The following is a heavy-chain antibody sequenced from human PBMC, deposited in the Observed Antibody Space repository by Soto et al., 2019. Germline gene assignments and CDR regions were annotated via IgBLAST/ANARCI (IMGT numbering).Heavy chain of an antibody. CDR2: IWYDGSNK. CDR1: GFTFSSYG. J-gene: IGHJ4*02. Sequence: QVQLVESGGGVGQPGRSLRLSCAASGFTFSSYGMHWVRQAPGEGLEWVAVIWYDGSNKYYADSVKGRFTISRDNSKNTLYLQMNSLRAEDTAVYYCASLYYYGSGTPDYWGQGTLVTVSS. D-gene: IGHD3-10*01. V-gene: IGHV3-33*01. CDR3: ASLYYYGSGTPDY.